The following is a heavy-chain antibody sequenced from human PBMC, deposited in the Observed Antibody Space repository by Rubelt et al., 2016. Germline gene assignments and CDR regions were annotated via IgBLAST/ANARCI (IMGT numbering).Heavy chain of an antibody. V-gene: IGHV3-48*04. CDR3: ATGGATTSHYYYYMDG. CDR2: ISSSSSTI. D-gene: IGHD1-26*01. J-gene: IGHJ6*03. Sequence: GKGLEWVSYISSSSSTIYYADSVKGRFTISRDNAKNSLYLQMNSLRAEDTAVYYCATGGATTSHYYYYMDGWGKGTTVTVSS.